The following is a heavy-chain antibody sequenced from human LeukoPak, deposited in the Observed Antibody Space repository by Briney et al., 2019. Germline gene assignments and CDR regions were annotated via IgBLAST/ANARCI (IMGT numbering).Heavy chain of an antibody. J-gene: IGHJ4*02. Sequence: PGGSLRLSCAASGFTFSTYAVNWVRQAPGKGLEWVSTISGSGDSTYYADSVKGRFTISRDNAKNSLYLQMNSLRAEDTAVYYCASQYDSSGYYGDYWGQGTLVTVSS. CDR1: GFTFSTYA. V-gene: IGHV3-23*01. CDR2: ISGSGDST. CDR3: ASQYDSSGYYGDY. D-gene: IGHD3-22*01.